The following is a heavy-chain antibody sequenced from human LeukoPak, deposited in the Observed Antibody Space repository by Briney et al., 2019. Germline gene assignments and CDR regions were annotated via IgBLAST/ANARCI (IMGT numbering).Heavy chain of an antibody. D-gene: IGHD6-13*01. J-gene: IGHJ4*02. CDR1: GFTFDDYA. Sequence: GGSLRLSCAASGFTFDDYAMHWVRQAPGKGLEWVSGISWNSGSIGYADSVKGRFTISRDNAKSSLYLQMNSLRAEDTALYYCAKATGYSSSWYDYWGQGTLVTVSS. V-gene: IGHV3-9*01. CDR2: ISWNSGSI. CDR3: AKATGYSSSWYDY.